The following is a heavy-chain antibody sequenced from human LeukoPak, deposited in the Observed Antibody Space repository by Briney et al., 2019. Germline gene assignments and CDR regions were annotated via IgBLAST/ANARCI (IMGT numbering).Heavy chain of an antibody. V-gene: IGHV3-15*01. CDR3: TRETVTTTEFFDY. CDR1: GFTFSNAW. J-gene: IGHJ4*02. D-gene: IGHD4-17*01. CDR2: IKSKTDGGTT. Sequence: GGSLRLSCAASGFTFSNAWMSWVRQAPGKGLEWVGRIKSKTDGGTTDYAAPVKGRFTISRDDSKNTLYLQMNSLKTEDTAVYYCTRETVTTTEFFDYWGQGTLVTVSS.